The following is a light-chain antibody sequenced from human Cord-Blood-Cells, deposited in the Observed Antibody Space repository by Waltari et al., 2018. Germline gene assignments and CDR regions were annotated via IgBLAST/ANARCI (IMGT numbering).Light chain of an antibody. V-gene: IGLV3-19*01. CDR3: NSRDSSGNHVV. J-gene: IGLJ2*01. CDR2: GKN. CDR1: SLRSYY. Sequence: SSELTQDPAVSVALGQTVRITCQGDSLRSYYASWYQPKPGQAPVLVIYGKNNRPSGFPDRFSGSSSGNTVSLTLTWAHAEYEADYYCNSRDSSGNHVVFGGVTKLTVL.